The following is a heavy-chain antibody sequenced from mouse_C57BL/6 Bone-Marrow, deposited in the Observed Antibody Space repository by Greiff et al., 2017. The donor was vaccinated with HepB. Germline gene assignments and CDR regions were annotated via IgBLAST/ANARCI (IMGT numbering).Heavy chain of an antibody. J-gene: IGHJ3*01. CDR1: GFSLTSYA. CDR2: IWTGGGT. V-gene: IGHV2-9-1*01. Sequence: VKVVESGPGLVAPSQSLSITCTVSGFSLTSYAISWVRQPPGKGLEWLGVIWTGGGTNYNSALKSRLSISKNNSKSQVFLKMNSLQNDDTARYYCARLSRQLRLFAYWGQGTLVTVSA. D-gene: IGHD3-2*02. CDR3: ARLSRQLRLFAY.